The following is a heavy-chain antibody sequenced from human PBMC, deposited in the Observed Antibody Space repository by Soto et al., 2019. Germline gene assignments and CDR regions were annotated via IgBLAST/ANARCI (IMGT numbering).Heavy chain of an antibody. J-gene: IGHJ4*02. CDR1: GFTFNNYA. CDR3: AQRGHLIGYFRFDY. Sequence: EEQLLESGGGLVQPGGSLRLSCAASGFTFNNYAMTWVRQAPGKGLVWVSTISGRGDITYYADSVKGRFSISRDNSKSTLYLQMNSLRAEDTAVYYCAQRGHLIGYFRFDYWGQGTLVTVSS. D-gene: IGHD3-9*01. CDR2: ISGRGDIT. V-gene: IGHV3-23*01.